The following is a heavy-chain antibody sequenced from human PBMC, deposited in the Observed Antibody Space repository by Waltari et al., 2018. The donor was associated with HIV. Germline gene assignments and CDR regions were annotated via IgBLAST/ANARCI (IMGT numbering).Heavy chain of an antibody. J-gene: IGHJ4*02. CDR3: AHRRVMVSSWGFDS. CDR1: GFSLSASGVS. D-gene: IGHD3-10*01. V-gene: IGHV2-5*02. CDR2: IYGDGDI. Sequence: QITLKESGPTLVNPTQTLTLTCTFSGFSLSASGVSVGWIRQPPGNALAWVALIYGDGDIRYSPSLRSRLTVTKDTSKNQVVLKLTKVDPVDTATYYCAHRRVMVSSWGFDSWGQGTLVTVSS.